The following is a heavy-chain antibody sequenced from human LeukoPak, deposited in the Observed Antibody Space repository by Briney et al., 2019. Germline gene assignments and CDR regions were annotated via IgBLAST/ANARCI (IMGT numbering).Heavy chain of an antibody. J-gene: IGHJ5*02. V-gene: IGHV4-59*01. Sequence: SETLSLTCTVSGGSISSYYWSWIRQPPGKGLEWIGYIYYSGSTNYNPSLKSRVTISVDTSKNQFSLKLSSVTAADTAVYYCAKRIPSYGPNNWFDPWGQGTLVTVSS. D-gene: IGHD5-18*01. CDR1: GGSISSYY. CDR3: AKRIPSYGPNNWFDP. CDR2: IYYSGST.